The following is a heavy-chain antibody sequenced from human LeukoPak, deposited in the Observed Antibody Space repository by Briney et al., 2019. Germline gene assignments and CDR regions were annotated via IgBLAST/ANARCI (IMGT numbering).Heavy chain of an antibody. CDR3: ARAPGYSYGTGGYYFDY. Sequence: SETLSLTCTVSGGSISSYYWSWIRQPPGKGLEWIGNIYYSGSTNYNPSLKSRDTISLDTSKKQFSLKLSSVTAADTAVYYCARAPGYSYGTGGYYFDYWGQGTLVTVSS. D-gene: IGHD5-18*01. J-gene: IGHJ4*02. V-gene: IGHV4-59*01. CDR2: IYYSGST. CDR1: GGSISSYY.